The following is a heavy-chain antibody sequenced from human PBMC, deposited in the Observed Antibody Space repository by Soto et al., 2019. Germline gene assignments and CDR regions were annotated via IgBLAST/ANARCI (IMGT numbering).Heavy chain of an antibody. Sequence: QLQLPESGPGLVKPSENLSLTCTVSSASISSSSYTWGGLRQPPGKGLEWIGGIYYSGTTYYNPSLNILITVAVEPSLYQLSLRVPAVTAADTAVYYWAGLHGYCISRSFHGHYAMDVWGEGTKVTVSS. CDR3: AGLHGYCISRSFHGHYAMDV. CDR1: SASISSSSYT. V-gene: IGHV4-39*01. D-gene: IGHD2-15*01. CDR2: IYYSGTT. J-gene: IGHJ6*01.